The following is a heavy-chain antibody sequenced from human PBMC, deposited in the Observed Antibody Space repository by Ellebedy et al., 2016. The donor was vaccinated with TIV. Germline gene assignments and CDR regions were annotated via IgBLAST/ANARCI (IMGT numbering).Heavy chain of an antibody. D-gene: IGHD6-19*01. CDR3: ARDHVSGWALGF. CDR2: FFSGGNT. Sequence: GESLKISCAASGFTFSSHYMSWVRQAPGKGLEWVSVFFSGGNTYYADSVKGRFIISRDNSENTLYLHMNSLRGEDTAVYYCARDHVSGWALGFWGQGTLVTVSS. J-gene: IGHJ4*02. V-gene: IGHV3-66*01. CDR1: GFTFSSHY.